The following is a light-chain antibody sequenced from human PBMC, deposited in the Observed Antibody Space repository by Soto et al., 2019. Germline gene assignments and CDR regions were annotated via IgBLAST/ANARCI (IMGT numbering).Light chain of an antibody. CDR1: QTISSW. J-gene: IGKJ5*01. Sequence: DIQMTQSPSTLSGSVGDRVTITCRASQTISSWLAWYQQKPGRAPKLLIYDASNLESGVPSRFSGSGSGTRFTLTISCLQSEDFATYYCQQYDNLPPFTFGQGTRLEIK. CDR2: DAS. V-gene: IGKV1-5*01. CDR3: QQYDNLPPFT.